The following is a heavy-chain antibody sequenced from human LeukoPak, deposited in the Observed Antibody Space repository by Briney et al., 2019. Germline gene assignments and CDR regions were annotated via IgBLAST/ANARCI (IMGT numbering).Heavy chain of an antibody. CDR1: GGPISSTNYY. V-gene: IGHV4-39*01. Sequence: SETLSLTCTVSGGPISSTNYYWGWIRQPPGKRPEWIGNIYYSGSSYYNPSLQSRGTISVYSSKNQFSLRLSSVTSADTATYYCARILILSSGWTPFDYWGQGALVTVSS. CDR3: ARILILSSGWTPFDY. J-gene: IGHJ4*02. D-gene: IGHD6-19*01. CDR2: IYYSGSS.